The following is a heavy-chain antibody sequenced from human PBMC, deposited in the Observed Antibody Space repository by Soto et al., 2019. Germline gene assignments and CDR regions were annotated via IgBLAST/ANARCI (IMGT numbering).Heavy chain of an antibody. CDR2: IIPIFGTA. CDR1: GGTFSSYA. D-gene: IGHD2-15*01. V-gene: IGHV1-69*01. CDR3: VMGLYCSGGSCYGWFDP. Sequence: QVQLVQSGAEVKKPGSSVKVSCKASGGTFSSYAISWVRQAPGQGLEWMGGIIPIFGTANYAQKFQGRVTITADESTSTAYMELSSLRSEYTAVYYCVMGLYCSGGSCYGWFDPWGQGTLVTVSS. J-gene: IGHJ5*02.